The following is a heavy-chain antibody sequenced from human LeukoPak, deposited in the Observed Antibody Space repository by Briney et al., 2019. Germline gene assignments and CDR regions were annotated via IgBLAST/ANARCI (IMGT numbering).Heavy chain of an antibody. J-gene: IGHJ4*02. CDR1: GGTFSSYA. D-gene: IGHD2-15*01. CDR3: ARGSTERSRWSY. V-gene: IGHV1-18*01. CDR2: ISAYNGNT. Sequence: GASVKVSCKASGGTFSSYAISWVRQAPGQGLEWMGWISAYNGNTNYAQKLQGRVTMTTDTSTSTAYMELRSLRSDDTAVYYCARGSTERSRWSYWGQGTLVTVSS.